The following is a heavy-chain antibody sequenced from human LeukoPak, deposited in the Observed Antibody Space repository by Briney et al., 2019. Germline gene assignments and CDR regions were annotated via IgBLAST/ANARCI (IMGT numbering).Heavy chain of an antibody. Sequence: SGPTLVKPTQTLTLTCTFSGFSLSTTGVAVAWIRQPPGKALEWLAVTFWNNDKSYSPSLKNRLTITQDTSKNQVILIMANMDPVDTGTYYCAHKGRGSGSYTMWGQGTLVTVSS. D-gene: IGHD3-10*01. J-gene: IGHJ4*02. V-gene: IGHV2-5*01. CDR1: GFSLSTTGVA. CDR3: AHKGRGSGSYTM. CDR2: TFWNNDK.